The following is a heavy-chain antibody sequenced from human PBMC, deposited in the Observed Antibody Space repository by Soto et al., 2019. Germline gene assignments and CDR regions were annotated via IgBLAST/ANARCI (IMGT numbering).Heavy chain of an antibody. V-gene: IGHV3-30-3*01. Sequence: QVQLVESGGGVVQPGRSLRLSCAASGFTFSSYAMHWVRQAPGKGLEWVAVISYDGSNKYYADSVKGRFTISRDNSKNTLDLQMNSLRAEDTAVYYCARDLRRVRDYDILTGHTYYYGMDVWGQGTTVTVSS. CDR3: ARDLRRVRDYDILTGHTYYYGMDV. CDR2: ISYDGSNK. CDR1: GFTFSSYA. D-gene: IGHD3-9*01. J-gene: IGHJ6*02.